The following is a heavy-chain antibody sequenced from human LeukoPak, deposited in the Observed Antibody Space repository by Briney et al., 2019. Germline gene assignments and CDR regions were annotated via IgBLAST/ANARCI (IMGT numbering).Heavy chain of an antibody. V-gene: IGHV3-48*01. J-gene: IGHJ3*02. CDR3: ETYYYDSSGYSDAFDI. Sequence: GGSLRLSCAASGFTFSSYEMNWVRQAPGKGLEWVSYISSSSSTIYYADSVKGRFTISRDNAKNSLYLQMNSLRAEDTAVYYCETYYYDSSGYSDAFDIWGQGTMVTVSS. D-gene: IGHD3-22*01. CDR2: ISSSSSTI. CDR1: GFTFSSYE.